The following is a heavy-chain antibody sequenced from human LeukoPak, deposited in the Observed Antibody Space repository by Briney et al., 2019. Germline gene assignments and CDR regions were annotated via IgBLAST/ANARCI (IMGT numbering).Heavy chain of an antibody. V-gene: IGHV3-64*01. CDR1: GFTFSSYA. CDR2: ISSNGGST. CDR3: ARDAILGAPTYYFDY. Sequence: GGSLRLSCAASGFTFSSYAMHWVRQAPGKGLEYVSAISSNGGSTYYANSVKGRFTISRDNSKNTLYLQMGSLRAEDMAVYFCARDAILGAPTYYFDYWGQGTLVTVSP. J-gene: IGHJ4*02. D-gene: IGHD2/OR15-2a*01.